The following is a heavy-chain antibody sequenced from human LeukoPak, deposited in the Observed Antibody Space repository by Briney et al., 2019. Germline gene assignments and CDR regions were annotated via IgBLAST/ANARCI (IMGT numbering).Heavy chain of an antibody. CDR3: ASGGMGARKYYSDPFHD. CDR1: GFTVSSNY. D-gene: IGHD3-16*01. V-gene: IGHV3-53*01. CDR2: LYSAGAT. J-gene: IGHJ4*02. Sequence: GGSLRLSCAASGFTVSSNYMSWVREAPGKGLEWVSILYSAGATYYADSVRGRFTISRDSSKNTVCLQMNSLRAEDTAVYYCASGGMGARKYYSDPFHDWGQGTLVTVSS.